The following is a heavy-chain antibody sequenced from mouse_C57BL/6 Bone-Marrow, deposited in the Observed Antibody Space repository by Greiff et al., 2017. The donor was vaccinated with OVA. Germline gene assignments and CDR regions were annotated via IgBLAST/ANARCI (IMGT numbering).Heavy chain of an antibody. J-gene: IGHJ2*01. CDR1: GFTFSSYA. V-gene: IGHV5-4*01. Sequence: EVKVVESGGGLVKPGGSLKLSCAASGFTFSSYAMSWVRQTPEKRLEWVATISDGGSYTYYPDNVKGRFTISRDNAKNNLYLQMSHLKSEDTAMYYCARDPVYGPYYFDYWGQGTTLTVSS. D-gene: IGHD1-1*02. CDR3: ARDPVYGPYYFDY. CDR2: ISDGGSYT.